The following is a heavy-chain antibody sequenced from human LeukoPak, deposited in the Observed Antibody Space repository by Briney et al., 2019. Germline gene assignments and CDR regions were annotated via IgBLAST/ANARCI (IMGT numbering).Heavy chain of an antibody. Sequence: ASVKVSCKASGGTFSSYAISWVRQAPGQGLEWMGRIIPILGIANYAQKFQGRVTITADKSTSTAYMELSSLRSEDTAVYYCARSVLWFGELYYFDYWGQGTPVTVSS. V-gene: IGHV1-69*04. CDR2: IIPILGIA. D-gene: IGHD3-10*01. CDR1: GGTFSSYA. J-gene: IGHJ4*02. CDR3: ARSVLWFGELYYFDY.